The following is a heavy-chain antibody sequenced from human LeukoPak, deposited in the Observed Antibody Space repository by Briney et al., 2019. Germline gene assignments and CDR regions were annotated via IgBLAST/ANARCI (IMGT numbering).Heavy chain of an antibody. V-gene: IGHV4-4*07. D-gene: IGHD5-18*01. CDR2: IYTSGST. CDR3: ARVGYSYGYRTGWFDP. J-gene: IGHJ5*02. Sequence: SETLSLTCTVSGGSISSYYWSWIRQPAGKGLEWIGRIYTSGSTNYNPSLKSRVTISVDTSKNQFSLKLSSVTAADTAVYYCARVGYSYGYRTGWFDPWGQGTLVTVSS. CDR1: GGSISSYY.